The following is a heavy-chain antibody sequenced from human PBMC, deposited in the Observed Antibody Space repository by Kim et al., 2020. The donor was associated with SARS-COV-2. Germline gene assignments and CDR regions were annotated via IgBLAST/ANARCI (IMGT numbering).Heavy chain of an antibody. J-gene: IGHJ4*02. D-gene: IGHD3-10*01. CDR1: GFTFSSYG. Sequence: GGSLRLSCAASGFTFSSYGMHWVRQAPGKGLEWVAVISYDGSNKYYADSVKGRFTISRDNSKNTLYLQMNSLRAEDTAVYYCARFGYGSGSYYAPYDYWGQGTLVTVSS. V-gene: IGHV3-33*05. CDR3: ARFGYGSGSYYAPYDY. CDR2: ISYDGSNK.